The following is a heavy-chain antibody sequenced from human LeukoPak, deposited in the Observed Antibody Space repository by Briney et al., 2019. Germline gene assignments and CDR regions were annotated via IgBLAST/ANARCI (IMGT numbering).Heavy chain of an antibody. CDR1: GGSFSGYY. CDR3: ARGIRYFDWLLLGYYFDY. CDR2: INHSGST. D-gene: IGHD3-9*01. J-gene: IGHJ4*02. V-gene: IGHV4-34*01. Sequence: SETLSLTCAVSGGSFSGYYWSWIRQPPGKGLEWIGEINHSGSTNYNPSLKSRVTISVDTSKNQFSLKLSSVTAADTAVYYCARGIRYFDWLLLGYYFDYWGQGTLVTVSS.